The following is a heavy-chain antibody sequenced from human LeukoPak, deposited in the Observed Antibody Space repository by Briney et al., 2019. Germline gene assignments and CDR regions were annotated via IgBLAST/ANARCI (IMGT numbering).Heavy chain of an antibody. Sequence: GTSLRLSCAASGFIFSHYGMHWVRQAPGKGLEWVAVICSDGRNRYYADSVKGRFSINRDDSQKSVFLQMDSLSAEDTAVYYCARDDQRGFYYSNSLPCWGQGALVTVSS. J-gene: IGHJ4*02. CDR3: ARDDQRGFYYSNSLPC. CDR1: GFIFSHYG. V-gene: IGHV3-33*01. CDR2: ICSDGRNR. D-gene: IGHD4-11*01.